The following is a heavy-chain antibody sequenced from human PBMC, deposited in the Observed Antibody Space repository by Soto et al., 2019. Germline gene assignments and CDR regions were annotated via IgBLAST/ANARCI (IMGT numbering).Heavy chain of an antibody. CDR2: ISAYNGNT. CDR3: ARHDYVDLSPDLAFEY. D-gene: IGHD4-17*01. J-gene: IGHJ4*02. CDR1: GYTFTSYG. V-gene: IGHV1-18*01. Sequence: QVQLVQSGAEVKKPGASVKVSCKASGYTFTSYGISWVRQAPGQGLEWMGWISAYNGNTNYAQKLQGRVTMTTDTSTSTAYMELRRLRSDDTAVYYCARHDYVDLSPDLAFEYWGQGTLVTVSS.